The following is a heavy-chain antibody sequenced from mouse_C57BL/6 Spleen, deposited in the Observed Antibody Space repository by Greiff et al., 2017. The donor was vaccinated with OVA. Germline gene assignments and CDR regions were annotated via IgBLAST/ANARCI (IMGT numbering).Heavy chain of an antibody. CDR1: GYTFTSYW. CDR3: AMTTVGAMDY. J-gene: IGHJ4*01. D-gene: IGHD1-2*01. CDR2: IYPSDSET. Sequence: QVQLQQPGAELVRPGSSVKLSCKASGYTFTSYWMDWVKQRPGQGLEWIGNIYPSDSETHYNQKFKDKATLTVDKSSSTAYMQLSSLTSEDSAVYYCAMTTVGAMDYWGQGTTVTVSS. V-gene: IGHV1-61*01.